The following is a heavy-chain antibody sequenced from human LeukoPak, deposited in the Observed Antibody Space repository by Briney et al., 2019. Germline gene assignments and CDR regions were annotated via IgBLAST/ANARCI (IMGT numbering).Heavy chain of an antibody. Sequence: GRSLRLSCAASGFTLSTYGMHWVRQAPGKGLEWVSSISSSSSYIYYADSVKGRFTISRDNAKNSLYLQMNSLRAEDTAVYYCARVGYYYDSSGYYLCGMDVWGQGTTVTVSS. CDR2: ISSSSSYI. D-gene: IGHD3-22*01. J-gene: IGHJ6*02. CDR1: GFTLSTYG. V-gene: IGHV3-21*01. CDR3: ARVGYYYDSSGYYLCGMDV.